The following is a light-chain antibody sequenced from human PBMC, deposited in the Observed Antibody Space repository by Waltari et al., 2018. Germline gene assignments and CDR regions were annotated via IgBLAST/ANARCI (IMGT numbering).Light chain of an antibody. CDR2: DVN. J-gene: IGLJ2*01. Sequence: QSALTQPASVSGSPGQSITISCSGTSGDIGTYNSVAWFQQHPGKAPKILIHDVNQRPSGLFDRFTGSKSGYTASLTISGLQAEDEADYYCSSYTRRSTLIFGGGTKVTVL. CDR3: SSYTRRSTLI. CDR1: SGDIGTYNS. V-gene: IGLV2-14*03.